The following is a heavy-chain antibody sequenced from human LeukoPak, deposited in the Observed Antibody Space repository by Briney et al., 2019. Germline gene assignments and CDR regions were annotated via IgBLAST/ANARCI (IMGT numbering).Heavy chain of an antibody. D-gene: IGHD3-10*01. CDR2: INPADSLT. Sequence: GESLKISCQASGYSFTSSLIGWVRQMPGEGLEWMGIINPADSLTRYSPSFQGQVTISADKSITTAYLQWSSLKASDTAMYYRARHHSGSSFDIWGQGTKVTVSS. V-gene: IGHV5-51*01. CDR1: GYSFTSSL. J-gene: IGHJ3*02. CDR3: ARHHSGSSFDI.